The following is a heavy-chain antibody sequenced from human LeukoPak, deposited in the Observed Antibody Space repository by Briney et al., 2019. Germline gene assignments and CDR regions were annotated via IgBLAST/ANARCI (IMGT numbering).Heavy chain of an antibody. V-gene: IGHV1-2*02. Sequence: ASVKVSCKASGYTFTGYYMHWVRQAPGQGLEWMGWINPNSGGTNYAQKFQGRVTMTRDTSISTAYMELSRLRSDDTAVYYCARGGLERVDYGGNAVDYWGQGTLVTVSS. CDR3: ARGGLERVDYGGNAVDY. CDR1: GYTFTGYY. D-gene: IGHD4-23*01. CDR2: INPNSGGT. J-gene: IGHJ4*02.